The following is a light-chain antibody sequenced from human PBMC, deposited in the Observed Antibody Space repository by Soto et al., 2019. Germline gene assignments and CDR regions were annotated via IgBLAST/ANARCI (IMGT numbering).Light chain of an antibody. J-gene: IGKJ5*01. CDR3: QQYDNSPIT. Sequence: LTQSPGSLSLSPGERATLSCRASQSVSSSYLAWYQQKPGQAPRLLIYGASSRATGIPDRFSGTGSETDFTPTISRLEPEDFSVYYCQQYDNSPITFGQGTRLEIK. V-gene: IGKV3-20*01. CDR1: QSVSSSY. CDR2: GAS.